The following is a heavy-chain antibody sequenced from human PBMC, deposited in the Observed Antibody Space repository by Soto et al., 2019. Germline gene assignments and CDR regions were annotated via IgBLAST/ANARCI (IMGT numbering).Heavy chain of an antibody. V-gene: IGHV3-21*01. J-gene: IGHJ3*02. CDR2: ISSSSSYI. Sequence: VQLVESGGGLVKPGGSLRLSCAASGFTFSSYSMNWVRQAPGKGLEWVSSISSSSSYIYYADSVKGRFTISRDNAKNSLYLQMNSLRAEDTAVYYCARHNSSGWYREDAFDIWGQGTMVTVSS. D-gene: IGHD6-19*01. CDR3: ARHNSSGWYREDAFDI. CDR1: GFTFSSYS.